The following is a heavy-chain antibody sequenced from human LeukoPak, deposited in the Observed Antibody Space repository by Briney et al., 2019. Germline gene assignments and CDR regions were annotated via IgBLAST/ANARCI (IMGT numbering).Heavy chain of an antibody. Sequence: PGGSLRLSCAASGFILSDYLMHWVRQAPGGRPVWVSRSSLDGSITDYAAFVKGRFTMSRDNARNTVFLQLSSLTAEDRAMYYCARAFQSGGHPLRSFDFWGQGALVTVSS. D-gene: IGHD2-15*01. J-gene: IGHJ4*02. CDR2: SSLDGSIT. CDR3: ARAFQSGGHPLRSFDF. V-gene: IGHV3-74*01. CDR1: GFILSDYL.